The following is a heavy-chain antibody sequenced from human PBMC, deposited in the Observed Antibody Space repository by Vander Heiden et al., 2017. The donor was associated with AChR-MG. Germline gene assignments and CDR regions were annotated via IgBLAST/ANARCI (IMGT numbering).Heavy chain of an antibody. CDR1: GFTFSSYW. D-gene: IGHD3-3*01. CDR2: INSDGSST. Sequence: EVQLVESGGGLVQPGGSLRLSCAASGFTFSSYWMHWVRQAPGKGLVWVSRINSDGSSTSYADSVKGRFTISRDNAKNTLYLQMNSLRAEDTAVYYCARDVRYDFGDYYYYMDVWGKGTTVTVSS. CDR3: ARDVRYDFGDYYYYMDV. V-gene: IGHV3-74*01. J-gene: IGHJ6*03.